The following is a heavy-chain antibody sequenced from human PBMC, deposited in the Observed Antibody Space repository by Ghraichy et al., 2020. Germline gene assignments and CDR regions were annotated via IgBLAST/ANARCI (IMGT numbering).Heavy chain of an antibody. CDR2: INHSGST. CDR1: GGSFSGYY. J-gene: IGHJ5*02. Sequence: SQTLSLTCAVYGGSFSGYYWSWIRQPPGKGLEWIGEINHSGSTNYNPSLKSRVTISVDTSKNQFSLKLSSVTAADTAVYYCARGERGWNYPRNWFDPWGQGTLVTVSS. D-gene: IGHD1-7*01. CDR3: ARGERGWNYPRNWFDP. V-gene: IGHV4-34*01.